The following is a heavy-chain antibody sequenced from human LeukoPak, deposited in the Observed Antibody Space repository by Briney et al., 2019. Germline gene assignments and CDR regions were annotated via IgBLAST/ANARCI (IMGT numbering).Heavy chain of an antibody. CDR1: GGTFSSYT. CDR2: IIPILGIA. CDR3: ARGAVAGMERFDY. D-gene: IGHD6-19*01. Sequence: SVKVSCKASGGTFSSYTISWVRQAPGQGLEWMGRIIPILGIANYAQKFQGRVTFTADKSTSTAYMELSSLRSEDTAVYYCARGAVAGMERFDYWGQGTLVTVSS. V-gene: IGHV1-69*02. J-gene: IGHJ4*02.